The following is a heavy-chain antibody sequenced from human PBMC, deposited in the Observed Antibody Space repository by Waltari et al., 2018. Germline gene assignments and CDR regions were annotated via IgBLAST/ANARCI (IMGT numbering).Heavy chain of an antibody. CDR3: AKDGSASRLVRYYLDS. D-gene: IGHD2-8*02. CDR1: GFTFRVYA. CDR2: IWYDGSDK. J-gene: IGHJ4*02. V-gene: IGHV3-33*06. Sequence: QVQLVESGGGVVQPGRSLRLSCAASGFTFRVYAMLWVRQAPGKGLGWVAVIWYDGSDKFYADSVKGRFSISRDNPKNTLHLQMDSLRAEDSAIYYCAKDGSASRLVRYYLDSWGPGTLVTVSS.